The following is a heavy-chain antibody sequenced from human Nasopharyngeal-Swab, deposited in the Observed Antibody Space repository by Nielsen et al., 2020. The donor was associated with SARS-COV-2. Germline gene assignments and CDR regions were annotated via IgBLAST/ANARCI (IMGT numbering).Heavy chain of an antibody. CDR3: ARDGDYTLDY. J-gene: IGHJ4*02. CDR2: IYSGGST. CDR1: GFTVSSHY. Sequence: GESLKISCAASGFTVSSHYMSWVRQAPGKGLEWVSVIYSGGSTYYADSVKGRFTISRDNSKNTLYLQMNSLRAEDTAVYYCARDGDYTLDYWGQGTLVTVSS. D-gene: IGHD4-17*01. V-gene: IGHV3-66*02.